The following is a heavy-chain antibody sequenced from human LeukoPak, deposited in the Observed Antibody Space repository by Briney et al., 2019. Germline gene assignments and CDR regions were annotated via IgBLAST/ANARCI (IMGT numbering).Heavy chain of an antibody. Sequence: GWSVTLSCAASGFTFSSYSMNWVRQAPGKGLEWVASISSSSSYIYYADSVKGRFTIPRDNTKNSLYLKMNSLRGEDTAVYYCARDDSSSDNWFDPCGQGKLVTVSS. CDR1: GFTFSSYS. D-gene: IGHD6-13*01. J-gene: IGHJ5*02. V-gene: IGHV3-21*01. CDR2: ISSSSSYI. CDR3: ARDDSSSDNWFDP.